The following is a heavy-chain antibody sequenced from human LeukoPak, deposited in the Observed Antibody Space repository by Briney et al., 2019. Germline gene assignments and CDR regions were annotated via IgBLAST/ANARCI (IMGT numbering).Heavy chain of an antibody. J-gene: IGHJ4*02. CDR2: ISGSGGST. Sequence: PGGSLRLSCAASGFTFSSYAMSWVRQAPGKGLELVSAISGSGGSTYYADSVKGRFTISRDNSKNTLYLQMNSLRAEDTAVYYCAKDRPNYYDSSGHYYRRDGDYWGQGTLVTVSS. CDR1: GFTFSSYA. D-gene: IGHD3-22*01. V-gene: IGHV3-23*01. CDR3: AKDRPNYYDSSGHYYRRDGDY.